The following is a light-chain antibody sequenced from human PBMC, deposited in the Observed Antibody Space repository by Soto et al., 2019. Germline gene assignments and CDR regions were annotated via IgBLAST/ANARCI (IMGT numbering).Light chain of an antibody. CDR2: GAS. CDR1: QSVSNNY. V-gene: IGKV3-20*01. J-gene: IGKJ1*01. CDR3: QQYGSSGT. Sequence: IVLTHSPGTLSLSPGEIATLSFRASQSVSNNYLAWYQQKPCQAPRLLIYGASNRATGIPDRFSGSGSGTDFTLTISRLEPEDFAVYYCQQYGSSGTFGQGTKVDIK.